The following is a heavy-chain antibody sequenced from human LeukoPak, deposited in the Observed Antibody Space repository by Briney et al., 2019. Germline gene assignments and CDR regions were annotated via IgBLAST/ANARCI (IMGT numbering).Heavy chain of an antibody. CDR2: ISVSGGSP. Sequence: GRSLRLSCAASGFTFSSYAMMWVRHAPGKGLDWVSTISVSGGSPNYADFVKGRFTISRDNSKNTLFLQMNSLRAEDTALYYCAKGLREYDFWSGYATWGQGTLVTVSS. CDR3: AKGLREYDFWSGYAT. CDR1: GFTFSSYA. J-gene: IGHJ5*02. V-gene: IGHV3-23*01. D-gene: IGHD3-3*01.